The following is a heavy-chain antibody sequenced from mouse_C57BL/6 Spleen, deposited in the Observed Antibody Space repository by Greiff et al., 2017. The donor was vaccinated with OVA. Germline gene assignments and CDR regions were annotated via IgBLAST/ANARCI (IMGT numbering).Heavy chain of an antibody. Sequence: VQLQQPGAELVRPGSSVKLSCKASGYTFTSYWMHWVKQRPIQGLEWIGNIDPSDSETHYNQKFKDKATLTVDKSSSTAYMQLSGLTSADSAVYYCASYGNAMDYWGQGTSVTVSS. CDR2: IDPSDSET. J-gene: IGHJ4*01. CDR1: GYTFTSYW. V-gene: IGHV1-52*01. CDR3: ASYGNAMDY. D-gene: IGHD1-1*01.